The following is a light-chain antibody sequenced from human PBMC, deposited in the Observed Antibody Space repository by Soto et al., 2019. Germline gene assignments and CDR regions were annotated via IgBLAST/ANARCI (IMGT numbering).Light chain of an antibody. J-gene: IGKJ5*01. CDR2: DAS. Sequence: EIVMTHSPATLSVSPGERAALSFSASQSVSSNLAWYQQKPGQAPRLLIYDASNRATGIPARFSGSGSGTEFTLTISSLQSEDFAVYYCQQYNNWPPQITFGQGTRLEI. V-gene: IGKV3-15*01. CDR1: QSVSSN. CDR3: QQYNNWPPQIT.